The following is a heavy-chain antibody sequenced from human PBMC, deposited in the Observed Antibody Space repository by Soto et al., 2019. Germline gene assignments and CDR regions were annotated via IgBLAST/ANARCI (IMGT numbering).Heavy chain of an antibody. V-gene: IGHV1-8*01. CDR1: GYSFTSLD. CDR2: MQPSTGRT. D-gene: IGHD1-26*01. Sequence: ASVKVSCKASGYSFTSLDINWVRQTAGQGLEWMGWMQPSTGRTGYAQKFQGRVTMTRDTSINTAYMELTTLTSDDTAFYYCARGVTAGVDYWGQGTLVTVS. CDR3: ARGVTAGVDY. J-gene: IGHJ4*02.